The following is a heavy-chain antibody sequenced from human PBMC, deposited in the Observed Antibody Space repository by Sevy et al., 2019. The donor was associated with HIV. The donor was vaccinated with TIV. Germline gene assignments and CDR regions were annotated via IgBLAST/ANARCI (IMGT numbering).Heavy chain of an antibody. Sequence: GGSLRLSCSASGFTFSSYPMHWVRQAPGKGLEYVSLISGIGGSTYYADSVKGRFTISRDNFKKTLLLQMSSLRAEDTAGYYCVTRGGLVGATDFDSWGQGTRVTVSS. CDR3: VTRGGLVGATDFDS. J-gene: IGHJ4*02. D-gene: IGHD1-26*01. CDR2: ISGIGGST. CDR1: GFTFSSYP. V-gene: IGHV3-64D*06.